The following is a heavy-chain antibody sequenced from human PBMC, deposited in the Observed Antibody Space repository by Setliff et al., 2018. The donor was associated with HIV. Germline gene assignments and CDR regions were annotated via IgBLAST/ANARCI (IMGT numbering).Heavy chain of an antibody. Sequence: GESLKISCKGSGYSFTSYWIGWVRQMPGKGLEWMGIIYPGDSDTTYSPSFQGQVTISVDKSISTAYLQWSSLKASDSAMYYCARQHYDILTGPHNWFDPWGQGTLVTVS. CDR2: IYPGDSDT. V-gene: IGHV5-51*01. J-gene: IGHJ5*02. D-gene: IGHD3-9*01. CDR1: GYSFTSYW. CDR3: ARQHYDILTGPHNWFDP.